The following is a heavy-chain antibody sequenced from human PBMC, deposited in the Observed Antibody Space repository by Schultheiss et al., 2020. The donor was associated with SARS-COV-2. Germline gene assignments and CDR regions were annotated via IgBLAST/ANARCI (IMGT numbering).Heavy chain of an antibody. J-gene: IGHJ6*02. Sequence: SETLSLTCTVSGGSVSSGSYYWSWIRQPPGKGLEWIGYIYYSGSTNYNPSLKSRVTISVDTSKNQFSLKLSSVTAADTAVYYCARDKHCSSTSCITGHYYYGMDVWGQGTTVTVAS. CDR1: GGSVSSGSYY. CDR2: IYYSGST. V-gene: IGHV4-61*01. CDR3: ARDKHCSSTSCITGHYYYGMDV. D-gene: IGHD2-2*01.